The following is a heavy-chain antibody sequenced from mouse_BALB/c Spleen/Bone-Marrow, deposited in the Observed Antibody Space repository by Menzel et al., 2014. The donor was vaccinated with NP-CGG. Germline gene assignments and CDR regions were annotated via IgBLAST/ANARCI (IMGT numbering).Heavy chain of an antibody. D-gene: IGHD2-1*01. Sequence: VLLQQSGAELARPGTSVKVSCKASGYAFTNYLIEWVKQRPGQGLEGIGVINPGSGGTNYNEKFKGKATLTADKSSSTAYMQLSSLTSDDSAVYFCAREKGKDAMDYWGQGPSVTISS. V-gene: IGHV1-54*01. CDR2: INPGSGGT. CDR1: GYAFTNYL. J-gene: IGHJ4*01. CDR3: AREKGKDAMDY.